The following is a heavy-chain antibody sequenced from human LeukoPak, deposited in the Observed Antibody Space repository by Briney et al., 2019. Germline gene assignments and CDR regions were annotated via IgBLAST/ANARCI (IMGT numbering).Heavy chain of an antibody. V-gene: IGHV3-23*01. CDR1: GFTFSSYA. D-gene: IGHD2-2*01. Sequence: GGSLRLSCAASGFTFSSYAMSWVRQAPGKGLEWVSAISGSGKSTYYADSVKGRFTISRDNSKNTLNLQMNSLRGEDTAVYYCAKGAGYCSSTSCIYYFYGMDVWGQGTTVTVSS. CDR2: ISGSGKST. CDR3: AKGAGYCSSTSCIYYFYGMDV. J-gene: IGHJ6*02.